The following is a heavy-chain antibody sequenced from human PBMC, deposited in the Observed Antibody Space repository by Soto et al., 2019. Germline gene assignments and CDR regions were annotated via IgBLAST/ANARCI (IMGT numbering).Heavy chain of an antibody. V-gene: IGHV3-15*07. CDR3: TTDPDPYYYGMDV. CDR2: IKSKTDGGTT. Sequence: LRLSCAASGFTFSNAWMNWVRQAPGKGLEWVGRIKSKTDGGTTDYAAPVKGRFTISRDDSKNTLYLQMNSLKTEDTAVYYCTTDPDPYYYGMDVWGQGTTVTVSS. CDR1: GFTFSNAW. J-gene: IGHJ6*02.